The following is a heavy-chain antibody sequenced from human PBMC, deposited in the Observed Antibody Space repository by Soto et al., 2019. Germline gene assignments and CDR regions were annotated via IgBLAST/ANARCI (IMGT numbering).Heavy chain of an antibody. V-gene: IGHV1-18*01. CDR1: GYTFTSYG. D-gene: IGHD3-3*01. CDR2: ISAYNGNT. J-gene: IGHJ3*02. Sequence: ASVKVSCKASGYTFTSYGIRWVRQAPGQGLEWMGWISAYNGNTNYAQKLQGRVTMTTDTSTSTAYMELRSLRSDDTAVYYCARDFTIFGVVPIGAYAFDIWGQGTMVTVSS. CDR3: ARDFTIFGVVPIGAYAFDI.